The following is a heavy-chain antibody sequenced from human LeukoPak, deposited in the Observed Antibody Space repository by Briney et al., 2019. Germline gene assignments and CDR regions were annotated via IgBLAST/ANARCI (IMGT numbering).Heavy chain of an antibody. Sequence: GGSLRLSCAASGFTFSSYAMSWVRQAPGKGLEWVSAISGSGGSTYYADSVKGRFTISRDNSKNTLYLQMNSLRAEDTAVYYCAKGGGGRGYCSSTSCYLFDHWGQGALVTVSS. J-gene: IGHJ4*02. V-gene: IGHV3-23*01. D-gene: IGHD2-2*01. CDR1: GFTFSSYA. CDR3: AKGGGGRGYCSSTSCYLFDH. CDR2: ISGSGGST.